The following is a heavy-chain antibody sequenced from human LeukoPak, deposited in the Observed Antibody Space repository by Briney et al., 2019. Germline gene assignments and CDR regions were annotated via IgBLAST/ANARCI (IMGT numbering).Heavy chain of an antibody. J-gene: IGHJ4*02. CDR1: GFTFCNYE. Sequence: GGSLRLSCAASGFTFCNYEMNWVRQAPGKGLEWASYISSSGDIIYYAASVKGRFTISRDNAKNSLYLQMNSLRAEDTAVYYCARGWFDFWGQGTLVTVSS. CDR2: ISSSGDII. CDR3: ARGWFDF. V-gene: IGHV3-48*03.